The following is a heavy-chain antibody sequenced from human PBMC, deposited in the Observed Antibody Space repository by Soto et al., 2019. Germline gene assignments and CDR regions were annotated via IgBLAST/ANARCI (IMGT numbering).Heavy chain of an antibody. CDR2: IYYSGST. CDR1: GGSISSYS. J-gene: IGHJ2*01. Sequence: SETLSLTCTVSGGSISSYSWSWIRQPPGKGLEWIGYIYYSGSTNYNPSLKSRVTISVDTSKNQFSLKLSSVTAADTAVYYCARTDYGEYGGFDLWGRGTLVTVSS. D-gene: IGHD4-17*01. V-gene: IGHV4-59*01. CDR3: ARTDYGEYGGFDL.